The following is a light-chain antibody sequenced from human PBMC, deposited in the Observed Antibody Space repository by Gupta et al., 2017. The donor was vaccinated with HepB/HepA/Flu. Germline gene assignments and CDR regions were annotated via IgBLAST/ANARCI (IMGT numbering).Light chain of an antibody. CDR1: SSEVGSYNL. Sequence: QSALAQPASLSGSPGQSITISRTGTSSEVGSYNLVSWYQQHPAKVPKLIIYEVSQRRSGVSNRFSGSKSGNTASLTITGLQAEDEADYYCCSDAGTTTFVLFGGGTKVTVL. CDR3: CSDAGTTTFVL. J-gene: IGLJ2*01. V-gene: IGLV2-23*02. CDR2: EVS.